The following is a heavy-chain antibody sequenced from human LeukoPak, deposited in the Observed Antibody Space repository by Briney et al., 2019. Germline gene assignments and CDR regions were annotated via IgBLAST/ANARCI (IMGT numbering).Heavy chain of an antibody. CDR1: GFTFSDYY. V-gene: IGHV3-11*01. CDR2: ISSSGSTI. J-gene: IGHJ6*03. CDR3: ARVIRFSDYYYYYYMDV. D-gene: IGHD3-3*01. Sequence: PGGSLRLSCVASGFTFSDYYMSWIREAPGKGLEWVSYISSSGSTIYYADSVKGRFTISRDNAKNSLYLQMNSLRAEDTAVYYCARVIRFSDYYYYYYMDVWGKGTTVTVSS.